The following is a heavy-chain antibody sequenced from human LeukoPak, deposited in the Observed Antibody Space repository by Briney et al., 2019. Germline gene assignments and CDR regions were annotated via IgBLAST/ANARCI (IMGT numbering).Heavy chain of an antibody. CDR3: ARAGYSSSWFESYFDY. CDR1: GGTFSSYA. D-gene: IGHD6-13*01. CDR2: IIPIFGTA. Sequence: GASVKVSCKASGGTFSSYAISWVRQAPGQGPEWMGGIIPIFGTANYAQKFQGRVTITADESTSTAYVELSSLRSEDTAVYYCARAGYSSSWFESYFDYWGQGTLVTVSS. V-gene: IGHV1-69*13. J-gene: IGHJ4*02.